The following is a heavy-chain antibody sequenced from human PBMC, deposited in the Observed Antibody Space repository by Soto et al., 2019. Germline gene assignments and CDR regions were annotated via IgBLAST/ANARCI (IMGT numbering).Heavy chain of an antibody. V-gene: IGHV3-23*01. D-gene: IGHD3-10*01. Sequence: EVQLLESGGGLVQPGGSLRLSCAASGFTFSSYAMSWVRQAPGKGLEWVSAISGSGGSTYYADSVKGRFTISRDNSKNTLYLQMNSLRAEDTAVYYCAKVLSFGEPLGPPSTWYGMDVWGQGTTVTVSS. CDR2: ISGSGGST. J-gene: IGHJ6*02. CDR1: GFTFSSYA. CDR3: AKVLSFGEPLGPPSTWYGMDV.